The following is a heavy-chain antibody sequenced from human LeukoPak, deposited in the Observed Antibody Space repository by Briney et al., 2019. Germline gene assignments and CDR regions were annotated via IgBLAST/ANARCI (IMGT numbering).Heavy chain of an antibody. CDR3: AELGITMIGGV. CDR1: GFIFSNYG. CDR2: IGNDGSNR. D-gene: IGHD3-10*02. J-gene: IGHJ6*04. V-gene: IGHV3-30*02. Sequence: PGGSLRLSCAASGFIFSNYGMHWVRQAPGKGLEWVAFIGNDGSNRYYADSVKGRFTISRDNSKNTLYLQMNSLRAEDTAVYYCAELGITMIGGVWGKGTTVTISS.